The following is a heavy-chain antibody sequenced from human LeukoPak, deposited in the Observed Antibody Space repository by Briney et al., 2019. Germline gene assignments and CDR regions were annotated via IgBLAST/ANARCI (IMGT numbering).Heavy chain of an antibody. V-gene: IGHV3-23*01. Sequence: GGSLRLSCAASGFTFSSYSMNWVRQAPGKGLEWDSAISGSGGSTYYADSVKGRFTLSRDNSKNTLYLQMNSLRAEDTAVYYCAKALSNRITMIVVSGWGQGTLVTVSS. CDR2: ISGSGGST. D-gene: IGHD3-22*01. CDR1: GFTFSSYS. J-gene: IGHJ4*02. CDR3: AKALSNRITMIVVSG.